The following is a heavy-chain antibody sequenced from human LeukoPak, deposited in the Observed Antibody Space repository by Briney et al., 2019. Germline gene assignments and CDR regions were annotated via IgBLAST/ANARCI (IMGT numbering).Heavy chain of an antibody. CDR3: VTNGGGDSGYGNFDY. D-gene: IGHD5-12*01. V-gene: IGHV3-9*01. Sequence: GGSLRLSCAVSGFTFDDYAMHWLRQVPGKGLEWVSGINWNSDSIGYAVRGRFTISRDNAKNSLYLQMNSLRAEDTALYYCVTNGGGDSGYGNFDYWGQGTLVTVSS. J-gene: IGHJ4*02. CDR2: INWNSDSI. CDR1: GFTFDDYA.